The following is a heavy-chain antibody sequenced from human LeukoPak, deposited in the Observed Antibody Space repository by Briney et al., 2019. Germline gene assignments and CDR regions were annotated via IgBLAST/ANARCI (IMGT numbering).Heavy chain of an antibody. CDR2: IKSKRDGGTT. J-gene: IGHJ4*02. V-gene: IGHV3-15*01. Sequence: PGGSLRLSCVVSGFTFSNGWMSWVRQTPGKGLEWVGRIKSKRDGGTTDYAAPVKGRFSISRDDSKSTLYLQMNSLRTEDTAVYYCATDYYYDSPGLFDYWGRGSLVTVSS. CDR3: ATDYYYDSPGLFDY. D-gene: IGHD3-22*01. CDR1: GFTFSNGW.